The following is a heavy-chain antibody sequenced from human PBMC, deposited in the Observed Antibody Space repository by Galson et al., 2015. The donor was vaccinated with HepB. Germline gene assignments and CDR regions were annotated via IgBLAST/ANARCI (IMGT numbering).Heavy chain of an antibody. CDR3: ASSSLGTAYYYGMDV. D-gene: IGHD7-27*01. CDR1: GFTFSSYW. Sequence: SLRLSCAAPGFTFSSYWMHWARQVPGKGLVWVSRFNSDGSSTTYADSVKGRFTISRDSAKKTMYLQMNSLRAEDTAVYYCASSSLGTAYYYGMDVWGQGTTVIVSS. V-gene: IGHV3-74*01. CDR2: FNSDGSST. J-gene: IGHJ6*02.